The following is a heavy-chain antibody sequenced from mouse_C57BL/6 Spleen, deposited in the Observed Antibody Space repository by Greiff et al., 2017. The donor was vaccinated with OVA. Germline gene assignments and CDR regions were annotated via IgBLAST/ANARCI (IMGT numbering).Heavy chain of an antibody. Sequence: VQLQQSGPGLVQPSQSLSITCTVSGFSLTSYGVHWVRQSPGKGLAWLGVLWCGGSTDYNAAFISSLSISKDNSKSQVFFKMNSLQAEDTAIYYCARNRPDWYFDVWGTGTTVTVSS. CDR2: LWCGGST. J-gene: IGHJ1*03. V-gene: IGHV2-2*01. CDR3: ARNRPDWYFDV. CDR1: GFSLTSYG.